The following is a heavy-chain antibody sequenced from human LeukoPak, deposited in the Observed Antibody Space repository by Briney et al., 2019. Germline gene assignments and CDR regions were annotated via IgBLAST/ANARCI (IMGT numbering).Heavy chain of an antibody. D-gene: IGHD5-18*01. CDR2: INPNSGGT. V-gene: IGHV1-2*02. CDR1: GYTFTGYY. Sequence: ASVKVSCKASGYTFTGYYMHWVRQAPGQGLEWMGWINPNSGGTNYAQKFQGRVTMTRDTSTTTAYMELSRLTSDDTAVYYCARTRGGYSYGYPGYFQHWGQGTLVTVSS. J-gene: IGHJ1*01. CDR3: ARTRGGYSYGYPGYFQH.